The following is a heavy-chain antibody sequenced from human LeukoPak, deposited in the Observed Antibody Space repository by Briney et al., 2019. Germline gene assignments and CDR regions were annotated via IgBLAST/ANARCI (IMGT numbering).Heavy chain of an antibody. CDR1: GYSFISYW. J-gene: IGHJ4*02. Sequence: EESLKISCKGSGYSFISYWIGWVRQMPGKGLEWMGIIYPADSDTRYSPSFQGQVTISADKSINTAYLQWSSLKASDTAMYYCARSRYCGGDCYSRDFDYWGQGTLVTVSS. D-gene: IGHD2-21*02. CDR3: ARSRYCGGDCYSRDFDY. CDR2: IYPADSDT. V-gene: IGHV5-51*01.